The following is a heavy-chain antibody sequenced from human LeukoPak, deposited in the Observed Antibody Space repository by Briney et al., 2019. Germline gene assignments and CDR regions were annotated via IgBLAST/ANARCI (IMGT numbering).Heavy chain of an antibody. V-gene: IGHV1-46*01. Sequence: ASVKVSCKASGYTFTSYYMHWVRQAPGQGLEWMGIINPSGGSTSYAQKFQGRVTITRDTSTSTVYMELSSLRSEDTAVYYCARGYYYDSSGYPGGDYWGQGTLVTVSS. J-gene: IGHJ4*02. D-gene: IGHD3-22*01. CDR2: INPSGGST. CDR1: GYTFTSYY. CDR3: ARGYYYDSSGYPGGDY.